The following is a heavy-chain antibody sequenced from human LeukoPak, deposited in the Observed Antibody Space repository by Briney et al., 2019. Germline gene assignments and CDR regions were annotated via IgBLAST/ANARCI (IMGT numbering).Heavy chain of an antibody. CDR1: GGSISSGSYY. CDR3: AREWVSYYGSGSELNWFDP. V-gene: IGHV4-61*02. D-gene: IGHD3-10*01. CDR2: IYTSGST. Sequence: PSETLSLTCTVSGGSISSGSYYWSWIRQPAGKGLEWIGRIYTSGSTNYNPSLKSRVTISVDTSKNQFSLKLSSVTAADTAVYYCAREWVSYYGSGSELNWFDPWGQGTLVTVSS. J-gene: IGHJ5*02.